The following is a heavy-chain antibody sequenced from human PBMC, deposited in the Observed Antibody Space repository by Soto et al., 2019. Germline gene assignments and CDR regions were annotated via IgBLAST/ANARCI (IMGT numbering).Heavy chain of an antibody. D-gene: IGHD3-22*01. CDR1: GYTFTSCT. J-gene: IGHJ4*02. Sequence: QVQLVQSGAEVRKPGASVKVSCKASGYTFTSCTLHWVRQAPGHRPEWMGWINADNGDTKYSQNFQARVTITRDTSASTVYLEVSSLRSEDTAVYFCARGSNAVVSGLGDFDYWGQGTLVTVSS. CDR2: INADNGDT. CDR3: ARGSNAVVSGLGDFDY. V-gene: IGHV1-3*01.